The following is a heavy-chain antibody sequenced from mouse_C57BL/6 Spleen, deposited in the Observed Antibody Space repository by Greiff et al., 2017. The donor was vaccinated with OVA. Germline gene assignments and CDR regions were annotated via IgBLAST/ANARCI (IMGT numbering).Heavy chain of an antibody. Sequence: EVKLQESGEGLVKPGGSLKLSCAASGFTFSSYAMSWVRQTPEKRLEWVAYISSGGDYIYYADTVKGRFTISRDNARNTLYLQMRSLKSEDTAMYYCTRERSSTGAMDYWGQGTSVTVSS. CDR3: TRERSSTGAMDY. J-gene: IGHJ4*01. CDR1: GFTFSSYA. V-gene: IGHV5-9-1*02. D-gene: IGHD1-1*01. CDR2: ISSGGDYI.